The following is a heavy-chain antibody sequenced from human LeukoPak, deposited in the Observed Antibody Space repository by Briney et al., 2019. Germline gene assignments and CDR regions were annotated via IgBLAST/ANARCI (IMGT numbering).Heavy chain of an antibody. CDR3: AREPYSSGWYPPKYYYYGMDV. CDR1: GYTFTSYG. D-gene: IGHD6-19*01. J-gene: IGHJ6*02. Sequence: ASVKVSCKASGYTFTSYGISWVRQAPGQGLEWVGWISAYNGNTNYAQKLQGRVTMTTDTSTNTAYMELRSLRSDDTAVYYCAREPYSSGWYPPKYYYYGMDVWGQGTTVTVSS. CDR2: ISAYNGNT. V-gene: IGHV1-18*01.